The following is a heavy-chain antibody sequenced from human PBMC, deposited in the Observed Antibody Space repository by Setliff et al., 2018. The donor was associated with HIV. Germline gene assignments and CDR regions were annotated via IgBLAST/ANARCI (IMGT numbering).Heavy chain of an antibody. V-gene: IGHV3-30*04. D-gene: IGHD6-19*01. Sequence: GGSLRLSCAASGFTFSSYAMHWVRQAPGKGLEWVAVISYDGSNKYYADSVKGRFTISRDNSKNTLYLQMNSLRAEDTAVYYCARGESSGWRIYYYYYGMDVWGQGTTVTVSS. CDR1: GFTFSSYA. J-gene: IGHJ6*02. CDR2: ISYDGSNK. CDR3: ARGESSGWRIYYYYYGMDV.